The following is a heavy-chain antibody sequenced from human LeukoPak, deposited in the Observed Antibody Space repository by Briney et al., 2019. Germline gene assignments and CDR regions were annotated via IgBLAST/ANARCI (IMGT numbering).Heavy chain of an antibody. D-gene: IGHD4-17*01. J-gene: IGHJ4*02. Sequence: GGSLRLSCAASGFTFSSYVMHWVRQAPGKGLEWVAFIRYDGSNKYYADSVKGRFTISRDNSKNTLNLQMNSLRAEDTAVYYCARANNWDYALGYWGQGTLVTVSS. V-gene: IGHV3-30*02. CDR2: IRYDGSNK. CDR1: GFTFSSYV. CDR3: ARANNWDYALGY.